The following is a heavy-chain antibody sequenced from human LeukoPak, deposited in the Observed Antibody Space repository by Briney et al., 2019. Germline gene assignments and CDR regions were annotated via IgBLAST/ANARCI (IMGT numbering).Heavy chain of an antibody. J-gene: IGHJ4*02. V-gene: IGHV3-49*04. D-gene: IGHD3-22*01. CDR2: IGGKAYGGTT. Sequence: GGSLRLSCAASGFTFSSYEMNWVRQAPGKGLEWVGFIGGKAYGGTTEYAASVKGRFSISRDDSKSIAYLQMNSLKTEDTAVYYCTTYDSSGYYLAGYFDYWGQGTLVTVSS. CDR3: TTYDSSGYYLAGYFDY. CDR1: GFTFSSYE.